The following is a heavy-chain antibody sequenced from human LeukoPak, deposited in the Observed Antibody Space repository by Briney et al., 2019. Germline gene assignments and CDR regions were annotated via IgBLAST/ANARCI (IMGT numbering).Heavy chain of an antibody. CDR1: GGSISSTNW. D-gene: IGHD1-26*01. V-gene: IGHV4-4*02. J-gene: IGHJ4*02. CDR2: VSLTGET. Sequence: SETLSLTCGVSGGSISSTNWWSWVCQPPGQGLEWIGEVSLTGETNYDPSLNGRVTMSLDGSRNQLSLTLTSVTAADTVIYYCSRESGAFSPFGYWGQGTLVIVPP. CDR3: SRESGAFSPFGY.